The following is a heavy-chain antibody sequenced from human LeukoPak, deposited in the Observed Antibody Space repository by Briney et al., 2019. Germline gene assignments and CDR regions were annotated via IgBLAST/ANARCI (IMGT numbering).Heavy chain of an antibody. CDR1: GFTFSSYE. Sequence: QSGGSLRLSCAASGFTFSSYEMNWVRQAPGRGLEWVANIKQDGSEKYYVDSVKGRFTISRDNAKNSLYLQMNSLRAEDTAVYYCARLHSNYLDYWGQGTLVTVSS. V-gene: IGHV3-7*01. D-gene: IGHD4-11*01. J-gene: IGHJ4*02. CDR3: ARLHSNYLDY. CDR2: IKQDGSEK.